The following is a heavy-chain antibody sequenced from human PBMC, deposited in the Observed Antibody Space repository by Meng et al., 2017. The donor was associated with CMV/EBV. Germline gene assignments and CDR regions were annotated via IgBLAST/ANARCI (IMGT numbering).Heavy chain of an antibody. CDR2: VNSDASST. Sequence: GESLKISCAASGFTLRNYWIHWVRQAPGKGLMWVSRVNSDASSTNYADSVKGRFTFSRDNAKNTVYLQMDSLRDEDTAIYYCARGGLRYCSNPRRFGDYHYYYVLDVWGQGTTVTVSS. CDR1: GFTLRNYW. J-gene: IGHJ6*02. V-gene: IGHV3-74*01. CDR3: ARGGLRYCSNPRRFGDYHYYYVLDV. D-gene: IGHD2-2*01.